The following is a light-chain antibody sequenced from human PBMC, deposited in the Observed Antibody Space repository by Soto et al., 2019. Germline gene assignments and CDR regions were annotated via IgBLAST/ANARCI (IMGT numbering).Light chain of an antibody. Sequence: QSALTQPPSASGSPGQSVTISCTGTSSDVGGYNYVSWYQQHPGKAPKVIIYEVSKRPSGVPDRFSGSKSGSTASLTVSGLQAEAEAHYYCSSYPVTNIFVFGNGTKVTV. V-gene: IGLV2-8*01. CDR1: SSDVGGYNY. J-gene: IGLJ1*01. CDR3: SSYPVTNIFV. CDR2: EVS.